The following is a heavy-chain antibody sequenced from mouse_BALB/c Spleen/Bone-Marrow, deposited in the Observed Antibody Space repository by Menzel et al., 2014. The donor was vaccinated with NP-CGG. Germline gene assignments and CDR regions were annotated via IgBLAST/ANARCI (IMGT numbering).Heavy chain of an antibody. Sequence: VQLQQSGAELVRPGTSVKVPCKASGYAFTNYLIEWVKQRPGQGLEWIGVINPGSGGTNYNEKFKGKATLTADKPSSTAYMQLSSLTSDDSAVYFCARSRTGFAYWGQGTLVTVSA. CDR3: ARSRTGFAY. V-gene: IGHV1-54*03. J-gene: IGHJ3*01. CDR2: INPGSGGT. CDR1: GYAFTNYL.